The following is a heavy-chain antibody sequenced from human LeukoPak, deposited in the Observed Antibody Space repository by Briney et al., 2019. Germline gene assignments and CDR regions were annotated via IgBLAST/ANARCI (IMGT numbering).Heavy chain of an antibody. D-gene: IGHD5-24*01. V-gene: IGHV4-4*07. J-gene: IGHJ4*02. CDR1: GGSISSYY. CDR2: IYTSGST. CDR3: ARVQVATINHYLDY. Sequence: SETLSLTCTVSGGSISSYYWSWIRQPAGKGLEWIGRIYTSGSTNYNPSLKSRVTMSVDTSKNQFSLKLSSVTAADTAVYYCARVQVATINHYLDYWGQGTLVTVSS.